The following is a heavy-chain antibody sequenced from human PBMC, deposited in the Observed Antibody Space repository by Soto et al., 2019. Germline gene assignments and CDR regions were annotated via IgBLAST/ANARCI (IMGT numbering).Heavy chain of an antibody. CDR1: GFTFSDYA. Sequence: QLLESGGGLVQPGGSLRLSCAASGFTFSDYAMSWVRQAPGKGLEWVSSISSGGGSPYYADSVKGRFTISRNNSKNTLFLQMNSLRAEDTAVYYCATGDGRIVPRPFDYWGQGTLVTVSS. J-gene: IGHJ4*02. CDR3: ATGDGRIVPRPFDY. V-gene: IGHV3-23*01. D-gene: IGHD1-26*01. CDR2: ISSGGGSP.